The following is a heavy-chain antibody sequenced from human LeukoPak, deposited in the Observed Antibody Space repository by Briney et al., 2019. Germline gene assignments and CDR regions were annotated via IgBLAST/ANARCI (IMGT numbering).Heavy chain of an antibody. V-gene: IGHV1-2*02. CDR2: INPNSGGT. D-gene: IGHD2-2*02. CDR3: ARPTIYCSSTSCYTDNWFDP. J-gene: IGHJ5*02. CDR1: GYTFTGYY. Sequence: ASVKVSCKASGYTFTGYYMHWVRQAPGQGLEWMGWINPNSGGTNYAQKFQGRVTMTRDTSISTAYMELSRLRSDVTAVYYCARPTIYCSSTSCYTDNWFDPWGQGTLVTVSS.